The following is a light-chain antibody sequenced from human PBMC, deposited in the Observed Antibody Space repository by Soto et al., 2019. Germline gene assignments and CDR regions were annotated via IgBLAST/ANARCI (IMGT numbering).Light chain of an antibody. CDR1: SSDVGGYNF. J-gene: IGLJ2*01. Sequence: QSALTQPPSASGSPGQSVTISCTGTSSDVGGYNFVSWYQQHPGKAPKLMIYEDIKRPSGVPDRFSGSKSGNTASLTVSGLQPEDEADYYCSSYAGSSNLVFGGGTKVTV. CDR2: EDI. CDR3: SSYAGSSNLV. V-gene: IGLV2-8*01.